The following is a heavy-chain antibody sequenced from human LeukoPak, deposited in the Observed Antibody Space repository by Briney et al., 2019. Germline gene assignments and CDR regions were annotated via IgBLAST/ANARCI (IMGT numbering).Heavy chain of an antibody. CDR1: GYTFTSYG. Sequence: ASVKVSCKASGYTFTSYGISWVRQAPGRGLEWMGWSSTYNGNTNYAQKFQGRVTMTTDTSTSTAYMELRSLRSDDTAVYYCARDGSGAFNSWGQGTLVTVSS. CDR3: ARDGSGAFNS. D-gene: IGHD1-1*01. J-gene: IGHJ4*02. CDR2: SSTYNGNT. V-gene: IGHV1-18*01.